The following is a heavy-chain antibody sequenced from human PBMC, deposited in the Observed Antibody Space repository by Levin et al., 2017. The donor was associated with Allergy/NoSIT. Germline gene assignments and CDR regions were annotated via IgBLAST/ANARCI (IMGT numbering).Heavy chain of an antibody. D-gene: IGHD1-1*01. CDR3: ARGGEVPSQYYFDH. CDR2: INFNGIT. V-gene: IGHV4-34*01. CDR1: GESFSGYF. J-gene: IGHJ4*02. Sequence: SQTLSLTCAVNGESFSGYFWTWIRPSPGKGLEWIGQINFNGITTYNPSLKSRVIISVDPTKKQFSLKLTYLAGAGTACYFCARGGEVPSQYYFDHRGQGTLVPVSS.